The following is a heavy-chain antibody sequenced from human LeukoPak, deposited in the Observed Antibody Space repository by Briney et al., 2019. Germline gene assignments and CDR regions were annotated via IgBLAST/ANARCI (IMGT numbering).Heavy chain of an antibody. D-gene: IGHD1-26*01. CDR3: TSISLGANEDY. CDR2: IRPDASDT. V-gene: IGHV3-7*03. CDR1: GFTFRNNW. J-gene: IGHJ4*02. Sequence: GGSLRLSCAASGFTFRNNWMNWIRQTPGKGLEWVANIRPDASDTGYVDSVKGRFTISRDNAKNLLYLQMNSLRIDDTAVYYCTSISLGANEDYWGQGTRVTVSS.